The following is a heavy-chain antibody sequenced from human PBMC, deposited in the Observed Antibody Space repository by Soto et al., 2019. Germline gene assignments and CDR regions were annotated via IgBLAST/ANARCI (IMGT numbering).Heavy chain of an antibody. D-gene: IGHD3-16*01. CDR2: IYYSGST. CDR1: GGSISSSSYY. Sequence: SETLSLTCTVSGGSISSSSYYWGWIRQPPGKGLEWIGSIYYSGSTYYNPSLKSRVTISVDTSKNQFSLKLSSVTAADTAVYYCASFPTSSRNYFDYWGQGTLVTVSS. CDR3: ASFPTSSRNYFDY. V-gene: IGHV4-39*01. J-gene: IGHJ4*02.